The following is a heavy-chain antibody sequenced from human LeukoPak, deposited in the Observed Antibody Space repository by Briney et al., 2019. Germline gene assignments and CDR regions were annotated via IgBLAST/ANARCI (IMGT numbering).Heavy chain of an antibody. CDR1: GYTLTDYY. V-gene: IGHV1-2*02. D-gene: IGHD3-3*01. Sequence: ASVRVSCKASGYTLTDYYMHWVRQVPGQGLEWMGWINPNSGGTNYAQKFQGRVTMTRDTSISTAYMELSRLGSDDTAVYYCARDPFWNGDAFDVWGQGTMVTVSS. CDR2: INPNSGGT. CDR3: ARDPFWNGDAFDV. J-gene: IGHJ3*01.